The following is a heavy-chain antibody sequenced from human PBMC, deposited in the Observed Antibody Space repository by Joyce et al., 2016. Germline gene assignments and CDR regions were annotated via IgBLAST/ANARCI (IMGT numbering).Heavy chain of an antibody. CDR1: GFSFCRSA. CDR2: ISNDGCDK. CDR3: ARDVSDVLWSFYALDY. D-gene: IGHD3-10*01. V-gene: IGHV3-30*01. Sequence: QVQLVESGGGVVQTGRSLRLSCAASGFSFCRSAMHWVRQAPGKGLDLVAVISNDGCDKYFADSVKGRFTISRDNYKNTLYLQMNSLRAGDTAVYYCARDVSDVLWSFYALDYWGQGTLVTVSS. J-gene: IGHJ4*02.